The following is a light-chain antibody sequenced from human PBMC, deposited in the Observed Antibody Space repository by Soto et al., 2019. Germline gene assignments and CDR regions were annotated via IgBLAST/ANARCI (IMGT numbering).Light chain of an antibody. CDR1: QGISSY. CDR3: QQYDSYPRT. J-gene: IGKJ1*01. Sequence: AIRMTQSPSSFSASTGDGVTITCRASQGISSYLAWYQQKPGKAPKLLIYAASTLQSGVPSRFSGSGSGTDFTITISCLQSEDFETYYCQQYDSYPRTFGQGTKVEIK. CDR2: AAS. V-gene: IGKV1-8*01.